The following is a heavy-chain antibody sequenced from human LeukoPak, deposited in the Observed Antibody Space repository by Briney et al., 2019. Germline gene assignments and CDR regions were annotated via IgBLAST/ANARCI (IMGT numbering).Heavy chain of an antibody. Sequence: SETLSLTCTVSGGSISSSSYYWGWIRQPPGKGLEWIGTMYNSWRDYYNPSLKSRVTISGDTSQNQFSLKLRSVTAADTAVYYCARFSGYIYGYDYWGQGTLVTVSS. D-gene: IGHD5-18*01. J-gene: IGHJ4*02. CDR2: MYNSWRD. V-gene: IGHV4-39*01. CDR3: ARFSGYIYGYDY. CDR1: GGSISSSSYY.